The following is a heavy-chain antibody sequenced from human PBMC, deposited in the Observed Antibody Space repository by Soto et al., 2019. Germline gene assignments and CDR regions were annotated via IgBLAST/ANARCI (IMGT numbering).Heavy chain of an antibody. D-gene: IGHD3-10*01. CDR3: ARVGRYRYYGSGPPAPTHYYMDV. CDR1: GGSFSGYY. V-gene: IGHV4-34*01. CDR2: INHSGGT. J-gene: IGHJ6*03. Sequence: QVQLQQWGAGLLKPSETLSLTCAVYGGSFSGYYWSWIRQPPGKGLEWIGEINHSGGTNYNPSLKSRVTISVDTSKNQFSLKLSSVTAADTAVYYCARVGRYRYYGSGPPAPTHYYMDVWGKGTTVTVSS.